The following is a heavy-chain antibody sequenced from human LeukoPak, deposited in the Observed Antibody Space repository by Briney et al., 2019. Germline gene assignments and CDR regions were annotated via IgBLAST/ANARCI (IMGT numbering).Heavy chain of an antibody. V-gene: IGHV4-30-4*01. Sequence: SQTLSLTCTVSGGSISSGDYYWSWIRQPPRKGLVWIAYMYYSGSTYYNPSLKSRVTMSADTSKNQLSLKLSSVTAADTAVYYCARPYYYDSRIDPWGQGILVTVSS. CDR3: ARPYYYDSRIDP. D-gene: IGHD3-22*01. J-gene: IGHJ5*02. CDR1: GGSISSGDYY. CDR2: MYYSGST.